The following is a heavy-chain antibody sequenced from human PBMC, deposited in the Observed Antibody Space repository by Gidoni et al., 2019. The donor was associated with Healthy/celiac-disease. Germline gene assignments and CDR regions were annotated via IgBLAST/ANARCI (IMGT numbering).Heavy chain of an antibody. Sequence: QVQLVQSGAEVKKPGASVKVSCKASGDTFTSYAMHWVRQAPGQRLEWMGWINAGNGNTKYSQTFQGIVTITRDTAASTAYMELGSLRSEDTAVYYCARTHHIGLSAKTFDYWGQGTLVTVSS. D-gene: IGHD1-26*01. CDR3: ARTHHIGLSAKTFDY. V-gene: IGHV1-3*01. J-gene: IGHJ4*02. CDR2: INAGNGNT. CDR1: GDTFTSYA.